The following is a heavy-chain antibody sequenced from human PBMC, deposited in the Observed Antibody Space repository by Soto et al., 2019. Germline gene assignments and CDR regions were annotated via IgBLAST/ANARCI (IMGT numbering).Heavy chain of an antibody. D-gene: IGHD6-25*01. J-gene: IGHJ4*02. Sequence: EVQLLESGGGVVQPGRSLRLSCAASGFTFSSYAMSWVRQAPGKGLEWVSAISGSGGTTYYAASVKGRCPISRANSKNTGYLQMNSLRAEDTAVYYCAKFFVETGGSSGWPWTFHYWGQGALVTVSS. CDR2: ISGSGGTT. V-gene: IGHV3-23*01. CDR3: AKFFVETGGSSGWPWTFHY. CDR1: GFTFSSYA.